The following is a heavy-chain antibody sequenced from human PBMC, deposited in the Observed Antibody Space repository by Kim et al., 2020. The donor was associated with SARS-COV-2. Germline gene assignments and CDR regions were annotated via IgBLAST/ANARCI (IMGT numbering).Heavy chain of an antibody. CDR1: GFTFSSYW. CDR3: ATSPISPTAIAAAGFS. J-gene: IGHJ4*02. D-gene: IGHD6-13*01. V-gene: IGHV3-7*05. Sequence: GGSLRLSCAASGFTFSSYWMSWVRQAPGKGLEWVSYIKQDGSEKYYVDSVKGRFTISRDNAKNSLYLQMNSLRAEDTAVYYCATSPISPTAIAAAGFSWGQGTLVTVSS. CDR2: IKQDGSEK.